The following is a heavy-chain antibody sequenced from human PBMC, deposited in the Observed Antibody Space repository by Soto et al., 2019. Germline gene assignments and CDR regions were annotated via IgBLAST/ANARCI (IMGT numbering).Heavy chain of an antibody. CDR1: GFTFRNHG. CDR2: IWYDGSNT. CDR3: ARDAAPYYYYGMDV. D-gene: IGHD2-15*01. Sequence: GGSLRLSCAASGFTFRNHGMHWVRQAPGKGLEWVAVIWYDGSNTYYRDSVKGRFTISRDNSKNILYLQMNSLSAEDTAMYYCARDAAPYYYYGMDVWGQGTTVTVSS. J-gene: IGHJ6*02. V-gene: IGHV3-33*01.